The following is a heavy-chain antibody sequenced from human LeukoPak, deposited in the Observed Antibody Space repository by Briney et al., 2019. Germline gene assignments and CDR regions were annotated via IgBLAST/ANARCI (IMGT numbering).Heavy chain of an antibody. CDR3: ARLAWYIDY. J-gene: IGHJ4*02. Sequence: PSETLSLTCTVSGGSISSSSYYWGWIRQPPGKGLEWIGSIYYSGSTYYNPSLKSRVTISVDTSKNQFSLKLSSVTAADTAVYYCARLAWYIDYWGQGTLVTVSS. CDR1: GGSISSSSYY. V-gene: IGHV4-39*01. CDR2: IYYSGST.